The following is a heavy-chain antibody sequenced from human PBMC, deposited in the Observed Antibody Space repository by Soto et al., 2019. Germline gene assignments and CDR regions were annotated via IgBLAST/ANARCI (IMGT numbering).Heavy chain of an antibody. CDR1: GFTFSSYA. Sequence: PGGSLRLSCAASGFTFSSYAMSWVRQAPGKGLVWVSRISSNGISTYYADSVKGRFTISRDNAKSTLYLQLNNLRAEDTAVYYCARGRYMDVWGKGTTVTVSS. V-gene: IGHV3-74*01. J-gene: IGHJ6*03. CDR3: ARGRYMDV. CDR2: ISSNGIST.